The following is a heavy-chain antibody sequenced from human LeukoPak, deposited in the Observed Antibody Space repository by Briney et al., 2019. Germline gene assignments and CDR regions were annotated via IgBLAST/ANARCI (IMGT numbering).Heavy chain of an antibody. J-gene: IGHJ6*03. V-gene: IGHV4-61*02. CDR1: GGSISSGSYY. Sequence: PSETLSLTCNVSGGSISSGSYYWSWIRQPAGKGLEWIGRMYNSGSTNYNPSLKSRVTISVDTSKNQFSLKLSSVTAADTAVYYCARLAGFGARYYYYYYYMDVWGKGTTVTISS. CDR2: MYNSGST. D-gene: IGHD3-10*01. CDR3: ARLAGFGARYYYYYYYMDV.